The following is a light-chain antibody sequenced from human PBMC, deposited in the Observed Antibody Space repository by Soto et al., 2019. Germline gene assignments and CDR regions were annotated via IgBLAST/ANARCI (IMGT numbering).Light chain of an antibody. V-gene: IGKV3-15*01. CDR2: GAS. Sequence: EIVMTQSPATLSVSPGERATLSCRASQSVSSNLAWYQQKPGQAPRLLIYGASTRATGIPARFSGSGSGTEFTLTISSLESEDFAVYCCQQYNNWPFTFGPGTKGDIK. J-gene: IGKJ3*01. CDR3: QQYNNWPFT. CDR1: QSVSSN.